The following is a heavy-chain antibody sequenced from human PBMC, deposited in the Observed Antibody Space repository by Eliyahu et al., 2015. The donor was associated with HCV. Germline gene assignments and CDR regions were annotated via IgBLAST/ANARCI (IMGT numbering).Heavy chain of an antibody. V-gene: IGHV3-15*07. CDR3: TTGITMVRGVIIYGMDV. Sequence: EVQLVESGGGLVKPGGSLRLSCAASGFTFSNAWMNWVRQAPGKGLGWVGRIKSKTDGGTTDYAAPVKGRFTISRDDSKNTLYLQMNSLKTEDTAVYYCTTGITMVRGVIIYGMDVWGQGTTVTVSS. J-gene: IGHJ6*02. CDR1: GFTFSNAW. D-gene: IGHD3-10*01. CDR2: IKSKTDGGTT.